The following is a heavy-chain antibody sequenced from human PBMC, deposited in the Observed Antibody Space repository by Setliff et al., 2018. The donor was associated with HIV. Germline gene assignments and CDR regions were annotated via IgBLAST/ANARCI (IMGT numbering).Heavy chain of an antibody. CDR1: GGSFSGYY. V-gene: IGHV4-34*01. D-gene: IGHD1-1*01. J-gene: IGHJ4*02. Sequence: SETLSLTCAVYGGSFSGYYWSWIRQPPGKGLEWIGSIYYTEGNYSNPSLTSRLRLSLDTSKNQFSLNLQSVTAADTAVYYCTIEGAGTIVYSWGQGTLVTVSS. CDR3: TIEGAGTIVYS. CDR2: IYYTEGN.